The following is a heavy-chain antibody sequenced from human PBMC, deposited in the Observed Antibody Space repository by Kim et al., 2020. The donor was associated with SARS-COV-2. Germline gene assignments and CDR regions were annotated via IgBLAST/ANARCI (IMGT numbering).Heavy chain of an antibody. Sequence: GGSLRLSCAASGFTFSSYSMNWVRQAPGKGLEWVSSISSSSGVTASADSVKGRFTTSRDNVKNTLYLQMNSLRAEDTAVYYCATRSGYSGYDQPYYYYGMDVWGQGATFTVSS. CDR3: ATRSGYSGYDQPYYYYGMDV. J-gene: IGHJ6*01. CDR1: GFTFSSYS. V-gene: IGHV3-21*04. D-gene: IGHD5-12*01. CDR2: ISSSSGVT.